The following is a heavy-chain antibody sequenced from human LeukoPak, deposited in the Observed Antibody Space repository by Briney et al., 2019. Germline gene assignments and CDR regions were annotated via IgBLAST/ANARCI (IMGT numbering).Heavy chain of an antibody. CDR3: ARHIGGGIEDMDV. CDR1: GGSIGTYY. Sequence: SSETLSLTCTVSGGSIGTYYWSWVRQSPEKGLEWIGYIYVTGNRYNPYLQSRVTISVDTSRNQFFLKMSSVTAADTAVYYCARHIGGGIEDMDVWGKGTKVTVSS. CDR2: IYVTGN. J-gene: IGHJ6*03. V-gene: IGHV4-59*08. D-gene: IGHD3-16*02.